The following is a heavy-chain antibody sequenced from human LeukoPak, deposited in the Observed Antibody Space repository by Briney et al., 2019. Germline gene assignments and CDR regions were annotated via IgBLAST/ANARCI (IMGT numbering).Heavy chain of an antibody. D-gene: IGHD3-10*01. CDR3: AREPRGPTYYSFNWFDP. J-gene: IGHJ5*02. CDR1: GYTFTGYY. CDR2: INPNSGGT. V-gene: IGHV1-2*02. Sequence: SVKVSCKASGYTFTGYYMHWVRQAPGQGLEWMGWINPNSGGTNYAQKFQGRVTMTRDTSISTAYMELSRLRSDDTAVYYCAREPRGPTYYSFNWFDPWGQGTLVAVSS.